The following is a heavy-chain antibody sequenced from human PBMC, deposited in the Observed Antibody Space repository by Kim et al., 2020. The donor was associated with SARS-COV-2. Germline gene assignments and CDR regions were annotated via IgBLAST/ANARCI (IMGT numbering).Heavy chain of an antibody. J-gene: IGHJ6*02. D-gene: IGHD6-19*01. V-gene: IGHV1-24*01. CDR2: FDPEDGET. CDR1: GYTLTELS. Sequence: ASVKVSCKVSGYTLTELSMHWVRQAPGKGLEWMGGFDPEDGETIYAQKFQGRVTMTEDTSTDTAYMELSSLRSEDTAVYYCATAAQWLVRHYYYYYGMDVWGQGTTVTVSS. CDR3: ATAAQWLVRHYYYYYGMDV.